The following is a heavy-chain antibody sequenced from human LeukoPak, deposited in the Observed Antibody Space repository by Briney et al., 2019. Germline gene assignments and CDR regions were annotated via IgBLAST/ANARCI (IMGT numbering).Heavy chain of an antibody. D-gene: IGHD4-17*01. Sequence: GGSLRLSCAASGFTFRSYAMSWVRQAPGQGPEWVSSISASGSGTWYADSVKGRFTIYRDNSKNTLSLQMNSLRAEDTALYYCAANYGDYVNWFDPWGQGTLVTVSS. CDR3: AANYGDYVNWFDP. V-gene: IGHV3-23*01. J-gene: IGHJ5*02. CDR2: ISASGSGT. CDR1: GFTFRSYA.